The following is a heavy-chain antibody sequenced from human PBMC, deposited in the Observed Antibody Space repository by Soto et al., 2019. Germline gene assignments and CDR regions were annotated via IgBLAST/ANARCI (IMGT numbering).Heavy chain of an antibody. Sequence: QVQVVQSRAEVKKPGASVQVSCKTSGYTFTDYDINWVRQATGQGLEWMGWASPGNGNAGYAPQFQGRVTMTSDTAISTVYMELSRLTSENTAVYFCEVTTGYWGQGTKVTVSS. D-gene: IGHD2-21*02. V-gene: IGHV1-8*01. J-gene: IGHJ4*02. CDR1: GYTFTDYD. CDR2: ASPGNGNA. CDR3: EVTTGY.